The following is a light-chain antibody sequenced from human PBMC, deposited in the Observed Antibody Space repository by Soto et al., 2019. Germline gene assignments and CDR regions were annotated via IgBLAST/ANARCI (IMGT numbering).Light chain of an antibody. CDR2: HAS. Sequence: AIHFTHSPSSLSSSVLYIFTITCLSSQCISSALSLYQQKPGKAPKLLIYHASRLESGVPSRFSGSGSGTEFTLAISSLQPEDFATYYCQQFNAYPITFGQGTRLEIK. CDR3: QQFNAYPIT. V-gene: IGKV1-13*02. J-gene: IGKJ5*01. CDR1: QCISSA.